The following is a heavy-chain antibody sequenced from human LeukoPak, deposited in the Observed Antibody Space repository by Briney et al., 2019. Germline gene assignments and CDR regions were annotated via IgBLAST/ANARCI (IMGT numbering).Heavy chain of an antibody. CDR3: AKDPASSGWLSDY. Sequence: GGSLRLSCAASGFTFSSYSMNWVRQAPGKGLEWVSSISSSSSYIYYADSVKGRFTISRDNSKNTLYLQMNSLRAEDTAVYYCAKDPASSGWLSDYWGQGTLVTVSS. J-gene: IGHJ4*02. V-gene: IGHV3-21*01. CDR1: GFTFSSYS. D-gene: IGHD6-19*01. CDR2: ISSSSSYI.